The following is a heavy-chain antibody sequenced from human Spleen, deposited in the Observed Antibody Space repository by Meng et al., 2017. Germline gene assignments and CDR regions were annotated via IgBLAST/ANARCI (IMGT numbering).Heavy chain of an antibody. Sequence: HVATVQSGADVEKPGASVKVTCTASGDTFTGYYMHWVRRAPGQGLEWMGRINPKSGDTHYAQKFQARVTMTGDTSISTAYMELSGLRSDDTAMYYCARDEDISAAGKLFGDYWGQGTLVIVSS. D-gene: IGHD6-25*01. CDR1: GDTFTGYY. CDR2: INPKSGDT. CDR3: ARDEDISAAGKLFGDY. V-gene: IGHV1-2*06. J-gene: IGHJ4*02.